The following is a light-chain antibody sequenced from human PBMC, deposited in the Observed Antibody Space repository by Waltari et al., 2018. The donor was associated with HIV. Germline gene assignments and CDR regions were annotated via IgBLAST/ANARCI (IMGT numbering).Light chain of an antibody. J-gene: IGLJ2*01. CDR3: SSYTTFNTVI. V-gene: IGLV2-14*01. Sequence: QSALTQPASVSGSPGQSITISCAGTGAEIGAYNYVAWYQKLPDSVPKLIIYEVTSRPSGISDRFSASKSGNAASLTISGLQAEDEGDYYCSSYTTFNTVIFGGGTKLTVL. CDR1: GAEIGAYNY. CDR2: EVT.